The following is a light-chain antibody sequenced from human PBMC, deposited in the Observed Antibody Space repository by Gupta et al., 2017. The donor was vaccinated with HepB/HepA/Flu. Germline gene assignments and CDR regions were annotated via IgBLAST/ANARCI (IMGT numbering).Light chain of an antibody. Sequence: QSVLTQPASVSGSPGQSITISCTGPNSDVGGYDFVSWYQQEDSDRAPKLIIYDVHKRPSWVSDRFSGSKSGNTASLTISGLLAEDEGDYYCSSYTNSSTWVFGGGTKMTVL. CDR2: DVH. CDR3: SSYTNSSTWV. V-gene: IGLV2-14*03. J-gene: IGLJ3*02. CDR1: NSDVGGYDF.